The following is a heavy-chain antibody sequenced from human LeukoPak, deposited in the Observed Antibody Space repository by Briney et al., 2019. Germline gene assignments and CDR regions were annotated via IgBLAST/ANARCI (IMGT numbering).Heavy chain of an antibody. CDR2: ISSSSSTI. D-gene: IGHD3-16*01. J-gene: IGHJ4*02. CDR1: GFTFSSYS. CDR3: ARDGGRTFDY. V-gene: IGHV3-48*01. Sequence: PGGSLRLSCAASGFTFSSYSMNWVRQAPGKGLEWVSYISSSSSTIYYADSVKGRFTIPRDNAKNSLYLQMNSPRAEDTAVYYCARDGGRTFDYWGQGTLVTVSS.